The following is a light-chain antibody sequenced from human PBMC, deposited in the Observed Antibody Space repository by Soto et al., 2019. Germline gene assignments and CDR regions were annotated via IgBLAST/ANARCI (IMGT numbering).Light chain of an antibody. V-gene: IGKV1-17*01. CDR3: QQLNNYPRT. CDR2: IAS. Sequence: IQMTQSPSSMSSSVVDRVTIFCRASQGIGNALGWYQQKSGQAPTLLISIASILKSRVPSRISGCGTGTEFTLTISSLQLKDFATYNSQQLNNYPRTFGQGTKVDIK. CDR1: QGIGNA. J-gene: IGKJ1*01.